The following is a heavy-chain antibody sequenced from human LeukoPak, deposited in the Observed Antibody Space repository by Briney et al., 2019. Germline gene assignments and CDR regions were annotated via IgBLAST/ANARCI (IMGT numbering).Heavy chain of an antibody. Sequence: AGGSLRLSCAASGFTFSSYGMHWVRQAPGKGLEWVAFIRYDGSNKYYADSVKGRFTISRDNSKNTLYLQMNSLRAEDTAVYYCAKPQSLGYCSGGSCSPVGYYYYYMDVWGKGTTVTVSS. D-gene: IGHD2-15*01. CDR1: GFTFSSYG. CDR3: AKPQSLGYCSGGSCSPVGYYYYYMDV. J-gene: IGHJ6*03. CDR2: IRYDGSNK. V-gene: IGHV3-30*02.